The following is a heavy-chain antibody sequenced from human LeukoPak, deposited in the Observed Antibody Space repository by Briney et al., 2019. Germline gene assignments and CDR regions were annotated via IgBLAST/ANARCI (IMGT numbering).Heavy chain of an antibody. Sequence: GGSLRLSCAASGFTFSSYSMNWVRQAPGKGLEWVSYISSSSSTIYYADSVKGRFTISRDNAKNSLYLQMNSLRAEDTAEYYCSGGSKGAFDIWGQGTMVTVSS. J-gene: IGHJ3*02. V-gene: IGHV3-48*01. CDR3: SGGSKGAFDI. D-gene: IGHD2-15*01. CDR1: GFTFSSYS. CDR2: ISSSSSTI.